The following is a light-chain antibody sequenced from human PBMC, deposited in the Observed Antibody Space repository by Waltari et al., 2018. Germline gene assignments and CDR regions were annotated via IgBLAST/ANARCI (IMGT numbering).Light chain of an antibody. CDR2: DVS. CDR1: SSDVGGYNY. J-gene: IGLJ1*01. CDR3: SSYTSSSIFYV. V-gene: IGLV2-14*01. Sequence: QSALTQPASVSGSPGQSITISCTGTSSDVGGYNYVSWYQQHPGKAPKLMIYDVSKLPSGVSNRFSGSKSGNTASLTISGLQAEDEADYYCSSYTSSSIFYVFGTGTKVTVL.